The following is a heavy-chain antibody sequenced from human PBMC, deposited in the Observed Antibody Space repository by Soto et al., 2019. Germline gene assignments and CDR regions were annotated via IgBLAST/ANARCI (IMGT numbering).Heavy chain of an antibody. V-gene: IGHV3-23*01. CDR2: ISGSGGST. Sequence: PGGSLRLSCAASGFTFSSYAMSWVRQAPGKGLEWVSAISGSGGSTYYADSVKGRFTISRDNSKNTLYLQMNSLRAEDTAVYYCAKDLWFGELVSYYYSMDVWGKGTTVTVSS. J-gene: IGHJ6*04. CDR1: GFTFSSYA. D-gene: IGHD3-10*01. CDR3: AKDLWFGELVSYYYSMDV.